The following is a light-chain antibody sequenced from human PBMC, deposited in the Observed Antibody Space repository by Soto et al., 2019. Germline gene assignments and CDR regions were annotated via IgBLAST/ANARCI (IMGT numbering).Light chain of an antibody. J-gene: IGKJ4*01. CDR3: QQRANWPLT. Sequence: EIVLTQSPATLSLSPGERATLSCRASQSVSSYLAWYQQKRGQAPRLLIHDASNMATGIPARFSGSGSGTDFTLTISSLEPEDFAVYYCQQRANWPLTFGGGTKVEIK. CDR2: DAS. V-gene: IGKV3-11*01. CDR1: QSVSSY.